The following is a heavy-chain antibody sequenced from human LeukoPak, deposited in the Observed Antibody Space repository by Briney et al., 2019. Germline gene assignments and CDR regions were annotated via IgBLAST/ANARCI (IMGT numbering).Heavy chain of an antibody. D-gene: IGHD1-26*01. J-gene: IGHJ5*02. V-gene: IGHV1-69*01. CDR2: IIPIFGTA. CDR1: GGTFSSYA. Sequence: SVKVSCKASGGTFSSYAISWVRQAPGQGLEWMGGIIPIFGTANYAQKFQGRVTITADESTSTAYMELSSLRSEDTAVYYCATNSGSYFWFDPWGQGTLVTVSS. CDR3: ATNSGSYFWFDP.